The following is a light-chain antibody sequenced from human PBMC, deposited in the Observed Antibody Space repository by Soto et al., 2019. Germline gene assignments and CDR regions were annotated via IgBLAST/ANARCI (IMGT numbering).Light chain of an antibody. CDR3: QQYNNWPPSII. CDR1: QSVRSN. J-gene: IGKJ5*01. Sequence: EIVMTQSPATLSVSPGERATLSCRASQSVRSNLAWYQQKPGQAPRLLIYGASTRATDTPVRFRGSGSGTEFTLTISSLQSEDFAVYYCQQYNNWPPSIIFGQGTRLEIK. CDR2: GAS. V-gene: IGKV3-15*01.